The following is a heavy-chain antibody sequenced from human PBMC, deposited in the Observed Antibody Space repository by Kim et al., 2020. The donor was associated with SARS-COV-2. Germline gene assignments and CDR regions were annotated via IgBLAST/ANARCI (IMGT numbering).Heavy chain of an antibody. CDR1: GGSMGSYY. CDR3: ASLDYGGNVDY. CDR2: IYYSGDT. J-gene: IGHJ4*02. Sequence: SETLSLTCTVSGGSMGSYYWSWIRQPPGKGLEWIGFIYYSGDTNYNPSLKSRVAISVAKSKNQFSLKMTTVTAASTATYYCASLDYGGNVDYWSQGTLVTVSS. D-gene: IGHD4-17*01. V-gene: IGHV4-59*08.